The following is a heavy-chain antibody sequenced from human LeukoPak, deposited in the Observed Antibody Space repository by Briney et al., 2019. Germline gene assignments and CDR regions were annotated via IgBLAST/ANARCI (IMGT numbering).Heavy chain of an antibody. CDR3: AKAQWLVYVYFDY. V-gene: IGHV3-23*01. CDR1: GFTFSSYA. Sequence: GGSLRLSYAASGFTFSSYAMSWVRQAPGKGLEWVSAISGSGGSTYYADSVKGRFTISRDNSENTLYLQMNSLRAEDTAVYYCAKAQWLVYVYFDYWGQGTLVTVSS. J-gene: IGHJ4*02. CDR2: ISGSGGST. D-gene: IGHD6-19*01.